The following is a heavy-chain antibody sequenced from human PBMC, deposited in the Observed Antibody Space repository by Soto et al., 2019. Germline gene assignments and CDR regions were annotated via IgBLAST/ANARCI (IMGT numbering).Heavy chain of an antibody. D-gene: IGHD2-15*01. V-gene: IGHV1-18*01. CDR1: GYTFTSYG. CDR2: ISAYNGNT. CDR3: ARDPQGVDPSWFDP. J-gene: IGHJ5*02. Sequence: QVQLVQSGAEVKKPGASVKVSCKASGYTFTSYGISWVRQAPGQGLEWMGWISAYNGNTNYAQKLQGRVTMTTDTXXSTAYRELRSLRSDDTAVYYCARDPQGVDPSWFDPWGQGTLVTVSS.